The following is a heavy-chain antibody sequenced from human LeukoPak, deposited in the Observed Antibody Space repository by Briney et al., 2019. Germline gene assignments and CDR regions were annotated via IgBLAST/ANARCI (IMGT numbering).Heavy chain of an antibody. CDR1: GYSGIELD. Sequence: SVKVSCKLSGYSGIELDMHWVRQAPGKGLEWMGGFDREDGGTIYARKFQGRVTMTEDTSTDTAYMQLSSLTSEDTAVYYCATHTISGVVTYAFHMWGRGTLVTVSS. CDR2: FDREDGGT. V-gene: IGHV1-24*01. D-gene: IGHD3-3*01. CDR3: ATHTISGVVTYAFHM. J-gene: IGHJ3*02.